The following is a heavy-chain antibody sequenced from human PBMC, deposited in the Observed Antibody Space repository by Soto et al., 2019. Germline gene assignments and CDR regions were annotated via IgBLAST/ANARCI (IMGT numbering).Heavy chain of an antibody. CDR2: IIPIFGTA. D-gene: IGHD2-21*02. V-gene: IGHV1-69*13. CDR3: AGDRGAYCGGDCFGRGDAFDI. Sequence: SVKVSCKASGGTFSSYAISWVRQAPGQGLEWMGGIIPIFGTANYAQKFQGRVTITADESTSTAYMELSSLRSEDTAVYYCAGDRGAYCGGDCFGRGDAFDIWGQGTMVTVSS. CDR1: GGTFSSYA. J-gene: IGHJ3*02.